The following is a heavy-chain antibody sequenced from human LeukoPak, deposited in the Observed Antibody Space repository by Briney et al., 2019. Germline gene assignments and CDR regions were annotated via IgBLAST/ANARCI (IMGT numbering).Heavy chain of an antibody. J-gene: IGHJ4*02. CDR1: GFTFSSYR. CDR2: IKQDGSEK. D-gene: IGHD3-22*01. Sequence: PGGSLRLSCAASGFTFSSYRMSWVRQAPGKGLEWVANIKQDGSEKYYVDSVKGRFTISRDNAKNSLYLQMNSLRAEDTAVYYCARDPFYYDSSGEPDYWGQGTLVTVSS. V-gene: IGHV3-7*01. CDR3: ARDPFYYDSSGEPDY.